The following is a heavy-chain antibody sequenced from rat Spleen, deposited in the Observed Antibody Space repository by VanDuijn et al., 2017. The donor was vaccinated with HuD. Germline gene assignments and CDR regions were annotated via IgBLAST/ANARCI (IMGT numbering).Heavy chain of an antibody. CDR3: ATTPGRPFAY. Sequence: EVQLVESGGGLVQSGGSLKLSCAASGFIFRNYDMAWVRQAPTKGLEWIASISSGGHNTYYRDSVKGRFTISRDDAKSTLYLQMDSLRSEDTATYYCATTPGRPFAYWGQGTLVTVSS. CDR2: ISSGGHNT. J-gene: IGHJ3*01. CDR1: GFIFRNYD. D-gene: IGHD5-1*01. V-gene: IGHV5-25*01.